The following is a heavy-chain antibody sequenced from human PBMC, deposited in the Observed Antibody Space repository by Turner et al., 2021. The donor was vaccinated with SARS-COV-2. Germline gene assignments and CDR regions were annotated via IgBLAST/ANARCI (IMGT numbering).Heavy chain of an antibody. CDR3: ARESGTIGQWPRFDY. CDR1: GGSLSSRSNY. J-gene: IGHJ4*02. CDR2: IFYSGYT. D-gene: IGHD5-12*01. V-gene: IGHV4-31*03. Sequence: QVQLQESGPGLVKPSQTLSLICTVSGGSLSSRSNYWSWIRQHPGKGLECIGYIFYSGYTYYNPSLESRVSISVDTSKNQFSLKLTSATAADTAVYYCARESGTIGQWPRFDYWGQGILVTVS.